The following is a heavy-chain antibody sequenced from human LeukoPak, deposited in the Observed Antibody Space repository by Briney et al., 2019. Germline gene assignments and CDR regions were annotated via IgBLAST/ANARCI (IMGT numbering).Heavy chain of an antibody. Sequence: ASVKVSCEASGDTFTGYYMHWVRQAPGQGVEWMGWINPNSGGTNYAQKFQGRVTMTRDTSITTASMELRRLRSDDTAVYYCARTGYSSSWCQYYFDYWGQGTLVTVSS. J-gene: IGHJ4*02. CDR1: GDTFTGYY. CDR2: INPNSGGT. V-gene: IGHV1-2*02. CDR3: ARTGYSSSWCQYYFDY. D-gene: IGHD6-13*01.